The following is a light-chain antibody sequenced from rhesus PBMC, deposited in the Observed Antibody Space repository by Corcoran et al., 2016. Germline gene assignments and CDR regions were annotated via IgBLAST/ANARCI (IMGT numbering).Light chain of an antibody. CDR2: YAN. CDR3: QQGNSNPRT. Sequence: DIQMSQSPSSLSASVGDSVTITCRATQGIGSYLHWYQQKPGNAPKLLIYYANNLKSGVPSRFHRSGDGTKFTLTISSMQPEDFATYYCQQGNSNPRTFGQGTKVEIK. V-gene: IGKV1-32*02. J-gene: IGKJ1*01. CDR1: QGIGSY.